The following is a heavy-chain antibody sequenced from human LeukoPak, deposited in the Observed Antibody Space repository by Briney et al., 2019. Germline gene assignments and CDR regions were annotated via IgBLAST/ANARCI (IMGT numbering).Heavy chain of an antibody. CDR1: GGSVTSGNYY. CDR3: ARENRATAGLDAFAI. V-gene: IGHV4-61*01. CDR2: IYYSGST. J-gene: IGHJ3*02. D-gene: IGHD6-13*01. Sequence: SETLSLTCTVSGGSVTSGNYYWRWIRQPPGKGLEWIVYIYYSGSTNYNPSLKSRVTMSLDTSKNQFSLKLSSVTAADTALYYCARENRATAGLDAFAIWGQGTMVIVSS.